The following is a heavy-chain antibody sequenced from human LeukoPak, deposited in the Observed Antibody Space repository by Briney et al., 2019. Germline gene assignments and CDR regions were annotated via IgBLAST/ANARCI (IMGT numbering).Heavy chain of an antibody. Sequence: GRSLRLSCAASGFTFSSYWMHWVRQAPGKGLVWVSRINSDGSSTSYADSVKGRFTISRDNAKNTLYLQMDSLRAEDTAVYYCARVELKDGYYFDYWGQGTLVTVSS. CDR1: GFTFSSYW. D-gene: IGHD1-7*01. CDR3: ARVELKDGYYFDY. CDR2: INSDGSST. J-gene: IGHJ4*02. V-gene: IGHV3-74*01.